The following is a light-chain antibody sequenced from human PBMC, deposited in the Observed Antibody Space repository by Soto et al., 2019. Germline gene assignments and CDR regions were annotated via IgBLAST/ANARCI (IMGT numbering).Light chain of an antibody. J-gene: IGKJ5*01. CDR2: GAS. CDR3: QQYGSSPSIT. CDR1: QSVSSY. Sequence: IVLTQSPATLSLSPGERATLSCRSSQSVSSYLAWYQQKPGQAPRLLIYGASSRATGIPDRFSGSGSGTDFTPTISRLEPEDFAVYYCQQYGSSPSITFGQGTRLEIK. V-gene: IGKV3-20*01.